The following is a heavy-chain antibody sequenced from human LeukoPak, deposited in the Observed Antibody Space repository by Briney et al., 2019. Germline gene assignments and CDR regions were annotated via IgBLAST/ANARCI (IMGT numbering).Heavy chain of an antibody. J-gene: IGHJ4*02. V-gene: IGHV4-59*01. D-gene: IGHD5-18*01. CDR3: ARVRGYSYSYYFDY. Sequence: SETLSLTCTVSGGSISSYYWSWIRQPPGKGLEWIGYIYYSGSTNYNPSLKSRVTISVDTSKNQFPLKLSSVTAADTAVYYCARVRGYSYSYYFDYWGQGTLVTVSS. CDR1: GGSISSYY. CDR2: IYYSGST.